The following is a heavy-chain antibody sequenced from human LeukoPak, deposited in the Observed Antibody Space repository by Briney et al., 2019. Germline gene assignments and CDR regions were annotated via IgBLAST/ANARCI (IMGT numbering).Heavy chain of an antibody. J-gene: IGHJ4*02. CDR2: IKQDGSEK. Sequence: GSLRLSCAASGFTFSSYWMSWVRQAPGKGLEWVANIKQDGSEKDYVDSVKGRFTISRDNAKNSLYLQMNSLRAEDTAVYYCARMDIAVAGIFDYWGQGTLVTVSS. CDR1: GFTFSSYW. D-gene: IGHD6-19*01. V-gene: IGHV3-7*01. CDR3: ARMDIAVAGIFDY.